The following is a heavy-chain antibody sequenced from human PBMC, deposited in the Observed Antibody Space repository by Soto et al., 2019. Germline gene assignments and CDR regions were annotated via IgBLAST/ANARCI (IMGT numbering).Heavy chain of an antibody. CDR1: GDSMSPFY. CDR3: ARGVYNYWSGYYAGSGLYV. Sequence: SETLSLTCTVSGDSMSPFYWNWIRQSPGKGLEWIGYIYYSGNTNYNPSLKSRVAISVDTSKNQFYLKLSSVTAADTAVYYCARGVYNYWSGYYAGSGLYVWGQGTTVTVSS. D-gene: IGHD3-3*01. J-gene: IGHJ6*02. CDR2: IYYSGNT. V-gene: IGHV4-59*13.